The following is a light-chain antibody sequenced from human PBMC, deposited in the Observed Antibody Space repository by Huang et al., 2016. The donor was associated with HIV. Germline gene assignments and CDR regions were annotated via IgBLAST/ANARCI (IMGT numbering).Light chain of an antibody. J-gene: IGKJ4*01. V-gene: IGKV1-5*03. CDR1: QSIGIW. Sequence: DIHMTQSPSTLSASVGDRVTISCRASQSIGIWLAWYQQKPGKVPKLLIYKASTLESGVPSRCSGGGSGTEFTLTISSLQPDDIGTYYCQQYDSYPATFGGGTKVEMK. CDR2: KAS. CDR3: QQYDSYPAT.